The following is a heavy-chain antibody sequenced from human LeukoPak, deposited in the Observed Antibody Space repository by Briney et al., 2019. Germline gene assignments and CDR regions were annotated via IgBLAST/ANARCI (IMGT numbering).Heavy chain of an antibody. D-gene: IGHD2-15*01. J-gene: IGHJ6*02. V-gene: IGHV3-30*09. CDR2: ISYDGSNK. Sequence: PGGSLRLSCAASGFTFSSYAMHWVRQAPGKGLEWVAVISYDGSNKYYADSVKGRFAISRDNSKNTLYLQMTGLRAEDTSVYYCARDCDGSCSGPTYYYYGMDVWGQGTTVTVSS. CDR1: GFTFSSYA. CDR3: ARDCDGSCSGPTYYYYGMDV.